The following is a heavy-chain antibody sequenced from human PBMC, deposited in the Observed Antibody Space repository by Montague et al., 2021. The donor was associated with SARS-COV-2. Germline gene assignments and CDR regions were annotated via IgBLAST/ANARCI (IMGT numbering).Heavy chain of an antibody. CDR2: INHSGST. CDR1: GGPFSGYY. D-gene: IGHD4-17*01. Sequence: SETLSLTCAVYGGPFSGYYWSWIRQPPGKGLEWIGEINHSGSTNYNPSLKSRVTISVDTSKNQFSLKLSSVTAADTAVYYCARGGTVTTFYYYYYGMDVWGQGTTVTVSS. CDR3: ARGGTVTTFYYYYYGMDV. V-gene: IGHV4-34*01. J-gene: IGHJ6*02.